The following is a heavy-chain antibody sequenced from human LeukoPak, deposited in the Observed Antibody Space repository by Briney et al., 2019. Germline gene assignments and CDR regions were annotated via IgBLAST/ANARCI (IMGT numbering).Heavy chain of an antibody. CDR1: GYTFTSYD. V-gene: IGHV1-8*01. D-gene: IGHD3-16*01. CDR2: MNPNSGNT. Sequence: GASVKVSCKASGYTFTSYDINWVRQETGQGLQWMGWMNPNSGNTGYAQKFQGRVTMTRYTSISTAYMELSSLRSEDTDVYYCARGRWGTRYYGMDVWGQGTTVTVSS. J-gene: IGHJ6*02. CDR3: ARGRWGTRYYGMDV.